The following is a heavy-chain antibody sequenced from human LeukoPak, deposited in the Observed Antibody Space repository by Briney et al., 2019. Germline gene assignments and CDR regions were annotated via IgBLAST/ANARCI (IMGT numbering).Heavy chain of an antibody. Sequence: KPSETLSLTCGVSGGSISGTNWWSWVRQPPGQGLEWIGEISLAGQTNYNPSLNGRVTMSLDKSSNQLSLHLTSVTAADTATYFCSRESGPFCPFGYWGQGTLVIDSS. J-gene: IGHJ4*02. CDR3: SRESGPFCPFGY. CDR2: ISLAGQT. D-gene: IGHD1-26*01. CDR1: GGSISGTNW. V-gene: IGHV4/OR15-8*02.